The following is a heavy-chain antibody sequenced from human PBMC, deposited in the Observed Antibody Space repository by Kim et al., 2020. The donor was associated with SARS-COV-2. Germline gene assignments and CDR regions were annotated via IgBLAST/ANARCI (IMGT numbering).Heavy chain of an antibody. V-gene: IGHV3-30*18. CDR2: ISYDGSNK. Sequence: GGSLRLSCAASGFTFSSYGMHWVRQAPGKGLEWVAVISYDGSNKYYADSVKGRFTISRDNSKNTLYLQMNSLRAEDTAVYYCAKERGYYYYYGMDVWGQGTTVTVSS. CDR3: AKERGYYYYYGMDV. CDR1: GFTFSSYG. J-gene: IGHJ6*02.